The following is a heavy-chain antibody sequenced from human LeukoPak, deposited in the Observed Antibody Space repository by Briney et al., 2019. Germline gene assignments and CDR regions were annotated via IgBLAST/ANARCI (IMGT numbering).Heavy chain of an antibody. CDR3: ARRSAYYPNNCFDP. D-gene: IGHD3-22*01. CDR1: GGPINTYY. J-gene: IGHJ5*02. V-gene: IGHV4-4*08. Sequence: SETLSLTCTVSGGPINTYYWGWIRQPPGKGLEWIGYVYSSGSTIYNPSLKSRVTISVDTSRNQFSLKLNSVTAADTAVYYCARRSAYYPNNCFDPWGQGTLVTVSS. CDR2: VYSSGST.